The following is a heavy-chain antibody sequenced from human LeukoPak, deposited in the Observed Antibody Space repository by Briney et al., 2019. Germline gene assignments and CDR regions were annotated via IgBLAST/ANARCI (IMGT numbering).Heavy chain of an antibody. Sequence: PGRSLRLSCAASGFTFSNYGMHWVRQAPGGGLEWVAVIYYDGVNKYYADSVKGRFVISRDNSKNTQYLQMNSLRVEDTAVYYCARGLGAVGETNGPASDIWGQGTMVTVSP. CDR2: IYYDGVNK. J-gene: IGHJ3*02. CDR3: ARGLGAVGETNGPASDI. V-gene: IGHV3-33*01. CDR1: GFTFSNYG. D-gene: IGHD1-26*01.